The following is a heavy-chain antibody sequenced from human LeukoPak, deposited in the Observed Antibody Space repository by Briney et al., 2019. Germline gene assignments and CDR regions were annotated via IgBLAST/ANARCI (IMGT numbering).Heavy chain of an antibody. J-gene: IGHJ4*02. CDR3: SKGGQAYY. D-gene: IGHD3-16*01. CDR2: IKSKTDGGTT. Sequence: GSLRLSCAASGFTFSNAWMSWVRQAPGKGLEWAGRIKSKTDGGTTDYAAPVKGRFTISRDDSKNTLYLQMNSLKTEDTAVYYCSKGGQAYYWGQGTLVTVSS. CDR1: GFTFSNAW. V-gene: IGHV3-15*01.